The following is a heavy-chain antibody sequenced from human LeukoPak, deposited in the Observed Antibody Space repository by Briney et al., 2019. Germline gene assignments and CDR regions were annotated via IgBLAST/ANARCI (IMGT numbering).Heavy chain of an antibody. D-gene: IGHD3-10*01. Sequence: NPSETLSLTCAVSGYSISSGHYWGWIRQPPGKGLEWIGSIYHSGSTYYNPSLKSRVTISVDTSKNQFSLKLSSVTAADTAVYYCARQHGYYYGSGSYPGTYNWFDPWGQGTLVTASS. V-gene: IGHV4-38-2*01. CDR3: ARQHGYYYGSGSYPGTYNWFDP. CDR2: IYHSGST. CDR1: GYSISSGHY. J-gene: IGHJ5*02.